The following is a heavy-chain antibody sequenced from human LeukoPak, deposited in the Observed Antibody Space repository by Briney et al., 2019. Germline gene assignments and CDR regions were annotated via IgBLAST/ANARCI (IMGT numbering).Heavy chain of an antibody. CDR2: IYYSGST. Sequence: SETLSLTCTVSGGSISSSSYYWGWIRQPPGKGLEWIGSIYYSGSTYYNPSLKSRVTISVDTSKNQFSLKLSSVTAADTAVYYCARTGDSSGYDDAFDIWGQGTMVTVSS. CDR3: ARTGDSSGYDDAFDI. J-gene: IGHJ3*02. V-gene: IGHV4-39*07. D-gene: IGHD3-22*01. CDR1: GGSISSSSYY.